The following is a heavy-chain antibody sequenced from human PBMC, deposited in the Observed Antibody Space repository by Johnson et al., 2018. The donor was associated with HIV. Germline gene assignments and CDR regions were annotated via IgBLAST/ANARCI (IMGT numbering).Heavy chain of an antibody. J-gene: IGHJ3*02. V-gene: IGHV3-66*02. CDR1: GFTVSSNY. CDR3: ARDRLSSSSYNDAFDI. CDR2: LYSGGNT. Sequence: VLLVESGGGLVQPGRSLKLSCAASGFTVSSNYMSWVRQAPGKGLEWVSVLYSGGNTYYADSVKGRFNISRDNSKNTLYLQMNSLRSEDTAVYYCARDRLSSSSYNDAFDIWGQGTMVTVSS. D-gene: IGHD2-2*02.